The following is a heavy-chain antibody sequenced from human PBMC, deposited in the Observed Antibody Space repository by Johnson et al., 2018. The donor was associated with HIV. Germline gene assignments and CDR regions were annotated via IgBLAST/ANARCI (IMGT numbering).Heavy chain of an antibody. CDR3: ARASTTVTTGDDAFDI. J-gene: IGHJ3*02. Sequence: VQLVESGGGLVQPGGSLRLSCAASGFTFSSYWMHWVRQAPGKGLVWVSRINSDGSSTSYADSVKGRFPISRDNAKSSLYLQMNGLRAEDTAVYYCARASTTVTTGDDAFDIWGQGTMVTVSS. V-gene: IGHV3-74*01. CDR1: GFTFSSYW. D-gene: IGHD4-17*01. CDR2: INSDGSST.